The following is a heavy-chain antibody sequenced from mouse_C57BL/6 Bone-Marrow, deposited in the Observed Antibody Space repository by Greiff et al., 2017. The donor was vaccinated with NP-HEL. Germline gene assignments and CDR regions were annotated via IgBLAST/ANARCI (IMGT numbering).Heavy chain of an antibody. CDR2: ISSGGDYI. V-gene: IGHV5-9-1*02. CDR1: GFTFSSYA. J-gene: IGHJ3*01. CDR3: TRDKESPFAY. Sequence: EVKVEESGEGLVKPGGSLKLSCAASGFTFSSYAMSWVRQTPEKRLEWVAYISSGGDYIYYADTVKGRFTISRDNARNTLYLQMSSLKSEDTAMYYCTRDKESPFAYWGQGTLVTVSA.